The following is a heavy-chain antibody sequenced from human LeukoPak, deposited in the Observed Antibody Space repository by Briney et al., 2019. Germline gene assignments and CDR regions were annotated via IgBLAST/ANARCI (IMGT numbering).Heavy chain of an antibody. Sequence: ASVKVSCKASGYTFTGYYMHWVRQAPGQGLEWMGWINPNSGGTNYAQKFQGGVTMTRDTSISTAYMELGRLRSDDTAVYYCARDPRGTSCYDYWGQGTLVTVSS. V-gene: IGHV1-2*02. CDR3: ARDPRGTSCYDY. D-gene: IGHD2-2*01. CDR1: GYTFTGYY. CDR2: INPNSGGT. J-gene: IGHJ4*02.